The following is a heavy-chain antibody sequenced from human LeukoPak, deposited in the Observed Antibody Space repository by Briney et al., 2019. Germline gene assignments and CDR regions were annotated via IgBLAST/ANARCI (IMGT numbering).Heavy chain of an antibody. CDR1: GGSFSGYY. CDR3: ARQRVYCGGDCYPNFDY. J-gene: IGHJ4*02. V-gene: IGHV4-34*01. CDR2: INHSGST. Sequence: SETLSLTCAVYGGSFSGYYWSWIRQPPGKGLEWIGEINHSGSTNYNPSLKSRVTISVDTSKNQFSLKLSSVTAADTAVYYCARQRVYCGGDCYPNFDYWGQGTLVTVSS. D-gene: IGHD2-21*02.